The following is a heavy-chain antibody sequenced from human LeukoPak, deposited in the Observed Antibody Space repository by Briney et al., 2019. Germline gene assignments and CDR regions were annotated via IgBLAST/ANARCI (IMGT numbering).Heavy chain of an antibody. J-gene: IGHJ4*02. CDR3: AREDCSGGSCLDY. D-gene: IGHD2-15*01. Sequence: GASVKVSCKASGGTFSSYAISWVRQAPGQGLEWMGRIIPIFGIANYAQKFQGRVTITADKSTSTAYMELSSLRSEDTAVYYCAREDCSGGSCLDYWGQGTLVTVSS. V-gene: IGHV1-69*04. CDR1: GGTFSSYA. CDR2: IIPIFGIA.